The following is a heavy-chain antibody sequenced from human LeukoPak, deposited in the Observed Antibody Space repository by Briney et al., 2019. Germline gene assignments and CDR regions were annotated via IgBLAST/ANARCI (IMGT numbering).Heavy chain of an antibody. CDR2: IYYSGST. J-gene: IGHJ6*02. V-gene: IGHV4-31*03. D-gene: IGHD2-2*01. Sequence: SQTLSLTCTVSGGSISSGGYYWSWTRQHPGKGLEWIGYIYYSGSTYYNPSLKSRVTISVDTSKNQFSLKLSSVTAADTAVYYCARDRSCSSTSCLTYYYYGMDVWGQGTTVTVSS. CDR3: ARDRSCSSTSCLTYYYYGMDV. CDR1: GGSISSGGYY.